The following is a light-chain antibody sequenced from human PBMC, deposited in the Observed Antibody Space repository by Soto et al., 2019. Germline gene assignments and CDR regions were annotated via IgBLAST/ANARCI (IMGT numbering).Light chain of an antibody. CDR2: HNS. V-gene: IGLV1-40*01. CDR3: QSYDSGLSAFYV. J-gene: IGLJ1*01. CDR1: SSNIGAGYG. Sequence: QSVLTQPPSVSGAPGQRVTISCTGSSSNIGAGYGVHWYQQLPGTAPKLLIYHNSDRPSGVPDRFSGSKSGASASLAITGLQAEDEADYYCQSYDSGLSAFYVFGTGTKVTVL.